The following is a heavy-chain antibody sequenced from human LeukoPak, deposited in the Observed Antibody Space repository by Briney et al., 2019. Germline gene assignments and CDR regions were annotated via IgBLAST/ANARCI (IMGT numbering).Heavy chain of an antibody. CDR2: IKTKTDGGPT. CDR3: TVGFAHTPHFDH. D-gene: IGHD2-15*01. V-gene: IGHV3-15*01. J-gene: IGHJ4*02. CDR1: GFTFSIAW. Sequence: GGSLRLSCAASGFTFSIAWMSWVRQAPGKGLEWVGHIKTKTDGGPTDYTAPVKGRFTISRDDSKNTLYLQMNSLKNEDTAVYYCTVGFAHTPHFDHWGQGTLVTVSS.